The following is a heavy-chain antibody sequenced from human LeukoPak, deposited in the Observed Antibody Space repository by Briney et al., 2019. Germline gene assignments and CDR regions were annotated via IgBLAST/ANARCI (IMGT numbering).Heavy chain of an antibody. D-gene: IGHD5-12*01. Sequence: SETLPLTCAVYGGSFSGYYWSWIRQPPGKGLEWIGEINHSGSTNYNPSLKSRVTISVDTSKNQFSLKLSSVTAADTAVYYCAGVRLRFPPGGIYYFDYWGQGTLVTVSS. J-gene: IGHJ4*02. V-gene: IGHV4-34*01. CDR3: AGVRLRFPPGGIYYFDY. CDR2: INHSGST. CDR1: GGSFSGYY.